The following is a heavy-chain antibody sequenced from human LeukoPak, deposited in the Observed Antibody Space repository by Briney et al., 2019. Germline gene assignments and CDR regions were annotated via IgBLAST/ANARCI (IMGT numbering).Heavy chain of an antibody. CDR3: TRDHDFWSGPFDV. CDR1: GFTFSNYW. D-gene: IGHD3-3*01. V-gene: IGHV3-49*04. CDR2: IRRKGYGGTT. J-gene: IGHJ6*04. Sequence: AGGSLRLSCAASGFTFSNYWMGWVRQAPGKGLEWVGFIRRKGYGGTTEYAPSVKGRFIISRDDSKSTAYLQMNSLKTGDTAVYYCTRDHDFWSGPFDVWGKGTTVTVSS.